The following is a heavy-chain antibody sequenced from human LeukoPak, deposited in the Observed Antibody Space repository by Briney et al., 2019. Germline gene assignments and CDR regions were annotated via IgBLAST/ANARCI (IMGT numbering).Heavy chain of an antibody. CDR1: GFTVRSNY. D-gene: IGHD3/OR15-3a*01. CDR3: TRDLRSNY. CDR2: ISSSSSVI. V-gene: IGHV3-48*02. Sequence: PGGSLRLSCAASGFTVRSNYMSWVRQAPGKGLEWVSYISSSSSVIYYAASVRGRFTISRDNTKNSLSLQMNSLRDEDSAVYYCTRDLRSNYWGQGTLVTVAS. J-gene: IGHJ4*02.